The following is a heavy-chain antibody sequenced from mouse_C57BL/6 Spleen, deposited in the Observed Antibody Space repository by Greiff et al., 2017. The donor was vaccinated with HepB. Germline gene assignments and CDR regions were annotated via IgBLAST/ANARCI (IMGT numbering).Heavy chain of an antibody. CDR3: TTVSYYSNPYAMDY. CDR2: IDTEDGDT. V-gene: IGHV14-1*01. D-gene: IGHD2-5*01. J-gene: IGHJ4*01. Sequence: VQLQQSGAELVRPGASVKLSCTASGFNIKDYYMHWVKQRPEQGLEWIGRIDTEDGDTEHAQKFQGKATMTADTSSNTAYLQLRSLTSEDTAVYYCTTVSYYSNPYAMDYWGQGTSVTVSS. CDR1: GFNIKDYY.